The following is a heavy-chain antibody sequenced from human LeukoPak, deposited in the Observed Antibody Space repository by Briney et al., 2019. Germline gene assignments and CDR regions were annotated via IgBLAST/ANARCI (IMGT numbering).Heavy chain of an antibody. V-gene: IGHV4-34*01. CDR1: GGSFSGYY. Sequence: SETLSLTCAVYGGSFSGYYWTWIRQSPGKGLEWIGEINPSGSTYYNPSLKSRLTISRDTSKNQFSLRLCSVTAADTAVYYCARGRQEISMILVVMTGVSYYLDVWGKGTTVAVS. J-gene: IGHJ6*03. CDR2: INPSGST. D-gene: IGHD3-22*01. CDR3: ARGRQEISMILVVMTGVSYYLDV.